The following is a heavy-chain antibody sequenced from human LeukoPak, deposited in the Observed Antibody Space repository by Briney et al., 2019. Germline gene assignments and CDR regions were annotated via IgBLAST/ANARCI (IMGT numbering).Heavy chain of an antibody. J-gene: IGHJ6*04. Sequence: GVSLRISCKGSAYSFTSYWISWVRQMPRQGLEWMGRINPSDSYTNYSPSFQGHVTISADKSISTAYLQWSRLKASDTAMYNCARRENYGSGSHYYYGMDVWGKGTTVTVSS. CDR1: AYSFTSYW. D-gene: IGHD3-10*01. CDR2: INPSDSYT. CDR3: ARRENYGSGSHYYYGMDV. V-gene: IGHV5-10-1*01.